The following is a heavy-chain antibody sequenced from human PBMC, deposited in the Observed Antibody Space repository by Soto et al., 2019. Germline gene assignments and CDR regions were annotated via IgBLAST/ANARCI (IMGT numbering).Heavy chain of an antibody. D-gene: IGHD3-16*01. CDR1: GGSISSGDYY. J-gene: IGHJ5*02. Sequence: QLQLQESGPGLVKPSQTLSLTCTVSGGSISSGDYYWSWIRQHPGKGLEWIGYIYYSGSTYYNPSLTSRVTISVDTSKIQFALKPRSLTAADTSVYYCARWWRSSRHGFAPWGQGALVTVSS. CDR2: IYYSGST. CDR3: ARWWRSSRHGFAP. V-gene: IGHV4-31*03.